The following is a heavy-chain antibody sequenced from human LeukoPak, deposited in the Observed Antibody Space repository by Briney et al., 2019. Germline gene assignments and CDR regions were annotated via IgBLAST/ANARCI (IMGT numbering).Heavy chain of an antibody. CDR3: ARDSGCDWWDH. D-gene: IGHD5-12*01. CDR2: INAGNGNT. Sequence: ASVKVSCKAFEYTFTSYTMHWVRQAPGQRLEWMGWINAGNGNTKYSEKFQGRVIITRDTSASTAYMELSSLRSEDTAVYYCARDSGCDWWDHWGQGTLVTVSS. V-gene: IGHV1-3*01. J-gene: IGHJ5*02. CDR1: EYTFTSYT.